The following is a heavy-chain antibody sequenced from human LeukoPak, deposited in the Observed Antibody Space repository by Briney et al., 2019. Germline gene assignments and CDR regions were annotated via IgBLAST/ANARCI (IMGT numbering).Heavy chain of an antibody. Sequence: SVKVSCKASGCTVSSYAISWVRQAPGQGLEWMGGIIPIFGTANYAQKFQGRVTITADKSTSTAYMELSSLRSEDTAVYYCARDRTATGTTGFDYWGQGTLVTVSS. CDR1: GCTVSSYA. D-gene: IGHD1-1*01. CDR3: ARDRTATGTTGFDY. V-gene: IGHV1-69*06. J-gene: IGHJ4*02. CDR2: IIPIFGTA.